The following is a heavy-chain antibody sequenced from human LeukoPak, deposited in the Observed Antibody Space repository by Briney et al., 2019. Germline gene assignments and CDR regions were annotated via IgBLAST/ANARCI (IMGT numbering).Heavy chain of an antibody. CDR3: IVFGDSNH. CDR1: GLTGSHNY. D-gene: IGHD4-17*01. CDR2: IHTSGDT. J-gene: IGHJ5*02. Sequence: GGSLRLSCAASGLTGSHNYVSWVRQAPGKGLEWVSAIHTSGDTCYADSVKGRYTISGDTSKNTLYLQINSLRVEDTAVYYCIVFGDSNHWGQGTLVTVSS. V-gene: IGHV3-53*01.